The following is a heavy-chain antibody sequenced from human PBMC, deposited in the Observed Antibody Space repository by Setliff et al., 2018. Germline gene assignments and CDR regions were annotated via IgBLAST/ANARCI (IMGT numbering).Heavy chain of an antibody. D-gene: IGHD3-22*01. CDR1: GYSFTSYW. V-gene: IGHV5-51*01. CDR3: ARQARGYYYDSSGYYRASPGYYYMDV. CDR2: IYPGDSDT. J-gene: IGHJ6*03. Sequence: PGESLKISCKGSGYSFTSYWIGWVRQMPGKGLEWMGIIYPGDSDTRYSPSSQGQVTISADKSISTAYLQWSSLKASDTAMYYCARQARGYYYDSSGYYRASPGYYYMDVWGKGTTVTVSS.